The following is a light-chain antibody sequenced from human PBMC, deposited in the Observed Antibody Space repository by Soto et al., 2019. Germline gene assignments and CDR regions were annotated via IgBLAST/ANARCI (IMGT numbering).Light chain of an antibody. J-gene: IGLJ1*01. CDR2: DVS. V-gene: IGLV2-14*02. CDR3: SSYTSATTYV. CDR1: SSDVGSYNL. Sequence: QSVLTQPASVSGSPGQCITISCTGTSSDVGSYNLDSWYQQYPGEAPKVIIYDVSHRPAGVSNRFSGSKSGNTASLTISGLQTQDEADYYCSSYTSATTYVFGTG.